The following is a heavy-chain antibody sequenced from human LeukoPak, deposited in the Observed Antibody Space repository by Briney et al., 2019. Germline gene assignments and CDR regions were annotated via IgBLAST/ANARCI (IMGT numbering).Heavy chain of an antibody. Sequence: SETLSLTCAVYGGSFSGYYWSWIRQPPGKGLEWIGEINHSGSTNYNPSLKSRVTISVDTSKNQFSLKLSSVTAADTAVYYCASNYYDSSGYSIWGQGTMVTVSS. CDR2: INHSGST. CDR3: ASNYYDSSGYSI. D-gene: IGHD3-22*01. J-gene: IGHJ3*02. V-gene: IGHV4-34*01. CDR1: GGSFSGYY.